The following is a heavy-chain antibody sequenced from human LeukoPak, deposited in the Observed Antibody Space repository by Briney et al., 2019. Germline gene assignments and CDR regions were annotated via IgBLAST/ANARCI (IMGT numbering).Heavy chain of an antibody. CDR3: ARAGRVTMVRGVINYFDY. D-gene: IGHD3-10*01. J-gene: IGHJ4*02. V-gene: IGHV3-20*04. CDR1: GFTFDDYG. CDR2: INWNGGST. Sequence: GGSLRLSCAASGFTFDDYGMSWVRQAPGKGLEWVSGINWNGGSTGYADSVKGRFTISRDNAKNSLYLQMNSLRAEDTALYYCARAGRVTMVRGVINYFDYWGQGTLVTVSS.